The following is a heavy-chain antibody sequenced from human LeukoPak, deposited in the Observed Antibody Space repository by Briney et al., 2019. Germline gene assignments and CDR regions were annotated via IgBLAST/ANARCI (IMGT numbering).Heavy chain of an antibody. CDR2: ISWDGGST. D-gene: IGHD4-23*01. CDR3: AKDTGGNPRDSYGMDV. V-gene: IGHV3-43D*03. Sequence: SGGSLRLSCAASGFTFDDYAMHWVRQAPGKGLEWVSLISWDGGSTYYADSVKGRFTISRDNSKNSLYLQMNSLRAEDTALYYCAKDTGGNPRDSYGMDVWGQGTTVTVSS. J-gene: IGHJ6*02. CDR1: GFTFDDYA.